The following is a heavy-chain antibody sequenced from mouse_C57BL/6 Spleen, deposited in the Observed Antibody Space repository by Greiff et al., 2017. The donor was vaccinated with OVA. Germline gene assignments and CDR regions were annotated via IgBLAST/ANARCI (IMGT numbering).Heavy chain of an antibody. CDR3: ARIYYDYDHY. Sequence: QVQLQQSGPELVKPGASVKISCKASGYAFSSSWMNWVKQRPGKGLEWIGRIYPGDGDTNYNGKFKGKATLTADKSSSTAYMQLSSLTSEDSAVYVCARIYYDYDHYGGQGTTLTVSS. CDR2: IYPGDGDT. D-gene: IGHD2-4*01. CDR1: GYAFSSSW. J-gene: IGHJ2*01. V-gene: IGHV1-82*01.